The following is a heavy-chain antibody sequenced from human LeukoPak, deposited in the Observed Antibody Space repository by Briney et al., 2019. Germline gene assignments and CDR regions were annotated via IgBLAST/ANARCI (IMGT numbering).Heavy chain of an antibody. CDR1: GFTFSNYV. V-gene: IGHV3-30*18. Sequence: PGRSLRLSCAASGFTFSNYVIHWLRQAPGQGLEWVAVISSDGTSNYYGDSVKGRFTISRDNSRNTLYLQMNSVRAEDTVVYYCAKEVSVVRGVIRSFDYWGQGTLVTVSS. CDR3: AKEVSVVRGVIRSFDY. CDR2: ISSDGTSN. D-gene: IGHD3-10*01. J-gene: IGHJ4*02.